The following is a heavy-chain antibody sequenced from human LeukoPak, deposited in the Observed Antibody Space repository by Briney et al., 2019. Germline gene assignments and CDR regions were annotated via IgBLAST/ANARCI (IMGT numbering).Heavy chain of an antibody. J-gene: IGHJ6*03. CDR2: MNPNSGNT. CDR1: GYTFTSYD. D-gene: IGHD2-8*01. Sequence: ASVKVSCKASGYTFTSYDINWVRLATGQGLEWMGWMNPNSGNTGYAQKFQGRVTMTRNTSISTAYMELSSLRSEDTAVYYCATTSGYCTNGVCYAYYYYYYMDVWGKGTTVTVSS. CDR3: ATTSGYCTNGVCYAYYYYYYMDV. V-gene: IGHV1-8*01.